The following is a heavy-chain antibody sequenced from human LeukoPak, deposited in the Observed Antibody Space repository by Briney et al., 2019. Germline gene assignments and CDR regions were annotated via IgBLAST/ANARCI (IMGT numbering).Heavy chain of an antibody. CDR1: GFTFSSHS. Sequence: GGSLRLSCAASGFTFSSHSMNWVRQAPGKGLEWVSYISSSSSTIYYADSVNGRFTISRDNAKNSLYLQMNSLRAEDTAVYYCARGAYYYEDWGQGTLVTVSS. V-gene: IGHV3-48*01. CDR3: ARGAYYYED. J-gene: IGHJ4*02. CDR2: ISSSSSTI. D-gene: IGHD3-22*01.